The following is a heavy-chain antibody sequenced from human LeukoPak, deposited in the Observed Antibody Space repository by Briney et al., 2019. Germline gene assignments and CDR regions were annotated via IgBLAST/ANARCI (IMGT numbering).Heavy chain of an antibody. Sequence: SETLSVTCTVSSGSISSHYWSWIRQPPGKGLEWIGYIYYSGSTTYNPSLKSRVTISVDTSKDQFSLKLGSVTAADTAVYYCARERFSIFGVGHYFDYWGQGTLVTVSS. V-gene: IGHV4-59*11. J-gene: IGHJ4*02. CDR1: SGSISSHY. CDR3: ARERFSIFGVGHYFDY. D-gene: IGHD3-3*01. CDR2: IYYSGST.